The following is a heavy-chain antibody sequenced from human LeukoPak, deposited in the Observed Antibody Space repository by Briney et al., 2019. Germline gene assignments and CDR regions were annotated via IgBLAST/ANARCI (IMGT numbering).Heavy chain of an antibody. CDR3: ARRKDGYNPPDY. CDR1: GGSISSGGYY. Sequence: SETLSLTCTVSGGSISSGGYYWSWIRQHPGKGLEWIGYIYYSGSTYYNPSLKSRVTISVDTSKNQFSLKLSSVTAADTAVYYCARRKDGYNPPDYWGQGTLVTVSS. V-gene: IGHV4-31*03. CDR2: IYYSGST. D-gene: IGHD5-24*01. J-gene: IGHJ4*02.